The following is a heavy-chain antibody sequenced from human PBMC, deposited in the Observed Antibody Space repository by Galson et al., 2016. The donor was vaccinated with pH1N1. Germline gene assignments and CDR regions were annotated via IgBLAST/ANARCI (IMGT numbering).Heavy chain of an antibody. V-gene: IGHV1-46*01. J-gene: IGHJ1*01. Sequence: SVKVSCKASGYIFTRDYFHWVRQAPGQGLEWMGVIDPSNGGTTFAQKFQGRLTITADESTTTAYMELSSLRSGDTAVYYCASESGYYVRGDLQHWGQGTLVIVSS. CDR2: IDPSNGGT. CDR1: GYIFTRDY. D-gene: IGHD3-22*01. CDR3: ASESGYYVRGDLQH.